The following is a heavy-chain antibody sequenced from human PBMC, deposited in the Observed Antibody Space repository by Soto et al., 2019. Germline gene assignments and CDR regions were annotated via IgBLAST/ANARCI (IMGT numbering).Heavy chain of an antibody. D-gene: IGHD5-12*01. CDR2: IYYSGST. J-gene: IGHJ4*02. V-gene: IGHV4-59*08. CDR1: GGSISSYD. CDR3: ARHLTYSGYGQFDY. Sequence: TSETLSLTCTVSGGSISSYDWSWIRQPPGKGLEWIGYIYYSGSTNYNPSLKSRVTISVDTSKNQFSLKLSSVTAADTAVYYCARHLTYSGYGQFDYWGQGTLVTVSS.